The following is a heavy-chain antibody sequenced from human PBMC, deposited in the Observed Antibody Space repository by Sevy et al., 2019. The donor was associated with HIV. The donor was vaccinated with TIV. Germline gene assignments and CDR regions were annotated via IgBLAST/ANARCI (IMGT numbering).Heavy chain of an antibody. V-gene: IGHV3-30*04. CDR1: GFTFSSYA. CDR2: ISHDGSNK. J-gene: IGHJ6*02. D-gene: IGHD3-3*01. Sequence: GGSLRLSCAGSGFTFSSYAMHWVRQAPGKGLEWVAIISHDGSNKYYADSVKGRFTISRDNSKNTLYLQMNSLRAEDTAVYYCARDWRDCWSALYYYGMDVWGQGTTVTVSS. CDR3: ARDWRDCWSALYYYGMDV.